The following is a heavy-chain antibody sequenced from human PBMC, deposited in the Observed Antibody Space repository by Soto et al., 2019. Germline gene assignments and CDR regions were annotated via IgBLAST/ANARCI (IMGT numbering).Heavy chain of an antibody. CDR3: ARTPDCTNGVCSAGFDY. J-gene: IGHJ4*02. CDR2: VSSSSSYT. V-gene: IGHV3-11*06. Sequence: GGSLRLSCAASGFTFSDYYMSWTRQAPGKGLEWVSYVSSSSSYTNYADSVKGRFTISRDNAKNSLYLQMNSLRAEDTAVYYCARTPDCTNGVCSAGFDYWGQGTLVTVSS. CDR1: GFTFSDYY. D-gene: IGHD2-8*01.